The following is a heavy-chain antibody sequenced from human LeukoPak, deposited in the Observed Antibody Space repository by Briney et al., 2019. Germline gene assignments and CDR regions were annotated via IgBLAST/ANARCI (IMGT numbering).Heavy chain of an antibody. CDR1: GGTLSGYA. CDR2: IIPIYGTP. Sequence: SVKVSCKASGGTLSGYAISWVRQAPGQGLERMGGIIPIYGTPHSAQKFQGRVTITTDESTSTAFMDLSSLRSEDTAVYYCARGKLGYYYYHMDAWGKGTTITVSS. D-gene: IGHD3-3*02. CDR3: ARGKLGYYYYHMDA. J-gene: IGHJ6*03. V-gene: IGHV1-69*05.